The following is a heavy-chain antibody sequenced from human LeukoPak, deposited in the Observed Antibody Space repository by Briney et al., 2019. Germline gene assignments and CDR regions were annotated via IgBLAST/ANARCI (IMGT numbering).Heavy chain of an antibody. CDR3: ARVHDSDYKIYNWFDP. Sequence: SETLSLTCAVSVGSISTGGYSWSWIRQPPGKGLEWIGNIYYSGSTYYNPSLKGRVTISVDTSKNQFSLKVNSVTAADTAVYYCARVHDSDYKIYNWFDPWGQGTLVTVSS. V-gene: IGHV4-39*07. D-gene: IGHD4-11*01. CDR2: IYYSGST. CDR1: VGSISTGGYS. J-gene: IGHJ5*02.